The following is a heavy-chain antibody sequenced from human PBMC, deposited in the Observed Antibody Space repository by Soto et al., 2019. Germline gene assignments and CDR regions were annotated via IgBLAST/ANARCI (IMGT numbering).Heavy chain of an antibody. CDR3: ARAEPPDHHDSPYYYYYYGMDV. CDR2: IIPIFGTA. Sequence: QVQLVQSGAEVKKPGSSVKVSCKASGGTFSSYAISWVRQAPGQGLEWMGGIIPIFGTANSAQKFQGRVTITADESTSTAYMELSSLRSEDTAVYYCARAEPPDHHDSPYYYYYYGMDVWGQGTTVTVSS. CDR1: GGTFSSYA. V-gene: IGHV1-69*01. D-gene: IGHD3-22*01. J-gene: IGHJ6*02.